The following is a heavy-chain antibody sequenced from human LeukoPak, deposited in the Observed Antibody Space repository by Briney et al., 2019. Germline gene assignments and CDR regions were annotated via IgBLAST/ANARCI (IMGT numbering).Heavy chain of an antibody. CDR1: GGSFSGYY. CDR3: ARAKGSGSYFNWFDP. D-gene: IGHD3-10*01. V-gene: IGHV4-34*01. J-gene: IGHJ5*02. CDR2: INHSGST. Sequence: SETLSLTCAVYGGSFSGYYWSWIRQPPGKGLEWIGEINHSGSTNYNPSLKSRVTISVDTSKNQFSLKPSSVTAADTAVYYCARAKGSGSYFNWFDPWGQGTLVTVSS.